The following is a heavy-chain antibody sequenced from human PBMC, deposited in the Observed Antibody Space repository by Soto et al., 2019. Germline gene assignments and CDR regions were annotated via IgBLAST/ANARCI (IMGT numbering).Heavy chain of an antibody. CDR1: GGSLRSNNHY. CDR2: IFYSGSM. V-gene: IGHV4-39*01. J-gene: IGHJ3*01. Sequence: PSETLSLTCTVSGGSLRSNNHYWAWIRQPPGKGLEWVGTIFYSGSMYYNPSLESRVTISVDTSKNQFALRMTSLTAADTAVYYCARQLYDFWNGSFPDDFDFWGRGTMVTVSS. D-gene: IGHD3-3*01. CDR3: ARQLYDFWNGSFPDDFDF.